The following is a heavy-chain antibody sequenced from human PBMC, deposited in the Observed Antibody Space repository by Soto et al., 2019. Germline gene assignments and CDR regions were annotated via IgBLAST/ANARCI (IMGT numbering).Heavy chain of an antibody. CDR2: IIPILGIA. Sequence: SVKVSCKASGGTFSSYTISWVRQAPGQGLEWMGRIIPILGIANYAQKFQGRVTITADKSTSTAYMELSSLRSEDTAVYYCARNGGYSSGWLIKNWFDPWGQGTLVTVSS. D-gene: IGHD6-19*01. V-gene: IGHV1-69*02. J-gene: IGHJ5*02. CDR3: ARNGGYSSGWLIKNWFDP. CDR1: GGTFSSYT.